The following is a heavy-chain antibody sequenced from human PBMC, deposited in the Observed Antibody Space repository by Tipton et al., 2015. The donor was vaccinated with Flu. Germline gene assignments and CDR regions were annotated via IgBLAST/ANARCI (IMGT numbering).Heavy chain of an antibody. CDR3: VRDRYDILTGSFSWFDP. CDR1: GDSITSSSFY. D-gene: IGHD3-9*01. J-gene: IGHJ5*02. CDR2: VSHSGST. Sequence: TLSLTCTVSGDSITSSSFYWGWIRQPPGKGLEWIGSVSHSGSTSYNPSLKSRIVMSVDTSKSQFSLTLRSVTAADTAVYYCVRDRYDILTGSFSWFDPWGQGTLVTVSS. V-gene: IGHV4-39*07.